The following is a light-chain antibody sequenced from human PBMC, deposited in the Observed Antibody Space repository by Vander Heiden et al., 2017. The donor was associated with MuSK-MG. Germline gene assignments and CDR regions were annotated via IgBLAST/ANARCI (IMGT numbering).Light chain of an antibody. CDR1: ENLSSY. CDR3: QERICGPPSHT. Sequence: IVLTQSPVTLSLSPGERATLSCRASENLSSYLAWYQQKPGQAPRLLIHDASTRATGIPARFSGSVSGTDYTLTISSREPEDFAVYYCQERICGPPSHTFGGGTKLEIK. J-gene: IGKJ4*01. CDR2: DAS. V-gene: IGKV3-11*01.